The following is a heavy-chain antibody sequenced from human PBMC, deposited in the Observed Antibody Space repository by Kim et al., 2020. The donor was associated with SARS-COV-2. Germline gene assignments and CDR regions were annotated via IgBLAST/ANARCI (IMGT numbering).Heavy chain of an antibody. V-gene: IGHV4-39*01. CDR3: ARGIAAIDY. CDR1: GGSISSSSYY. Sequence: SETLSLTCTVSGGSISSSSYYWGWIRQPPGKGLEWIGSIYYSGSTYYNPSLKSRVTISVDTSKNQFSLKLSSVIAADTAVYYCARGIAAIDYWGQGTLVTVSS. D-gene: IGHD6-6*01. J-gene: IGHJ4*02. CDR2: IYYSGST.